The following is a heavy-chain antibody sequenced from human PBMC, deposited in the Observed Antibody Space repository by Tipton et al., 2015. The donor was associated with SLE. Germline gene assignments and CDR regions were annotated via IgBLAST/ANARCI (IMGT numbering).Heavy chain of an antibody. CDR2: INPSGGST. V-gene: IGHV1-46*04. Sequence: QLVQSGAEVKKPGASVKVSCKASGYTFTSYYMHWVRQAPGQGLEWMGIINPSGGSTSYAQKLQGRVTMTRDTSTSTVYMELRSLRSDDTAVYYCARDEGIAAAVTGVYGMDVWGQGTTVTVSS. J-gene: IGHJ6*02. D-gene: IGHD6-13*01. CDR1: GYTFTSYY. CDR3: ARDEGIAAAVTGVYGMDV.